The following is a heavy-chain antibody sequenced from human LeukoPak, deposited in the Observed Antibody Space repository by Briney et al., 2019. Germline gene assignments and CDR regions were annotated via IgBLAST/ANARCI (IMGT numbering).Heavy chain of an antibody. J-gene: IGHJ4*02. CDR1: GFTSSNYW. CDR2: INSDGTST. V-gene: IGHV3-74*03. D-gene: IGHD3-16*01. CDR3: ARAGAYHFDN. Sequence: GGSLRLSCAGSGFTSSNYWIHWVRQAPGKGLVWVSRINSDGTSTMYADSVKGRFTISRDNAKNTLYLQMDSLRAEDTAVYYCARAGAYHFDNWGQGTLVTVSS.